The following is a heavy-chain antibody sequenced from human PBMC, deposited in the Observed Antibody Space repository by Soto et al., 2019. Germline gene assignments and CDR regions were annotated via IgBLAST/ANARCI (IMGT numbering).Heavy chain of an antibody. D-gene: IGHD4-17*01. V-gene: IGHV4-59*01. Sequence: SETLSLTCTVSRGSISSYYWSWIRQPPGKGLEWIGYIYYSGSTNYNPSLKSRVTISVDTSKNQFSLRLSSLRSEDTAVYYCARYDYLNWFDPWGQGTLVTVSS. CDR2: IYYSGST. J-gene: IGHJ5*02. CDR1: RGSISSYY. CDR3: ARYDYLNWFDP.